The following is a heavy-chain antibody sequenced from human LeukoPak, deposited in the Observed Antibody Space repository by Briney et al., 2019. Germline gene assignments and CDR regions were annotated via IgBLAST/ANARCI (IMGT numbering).Heavy chain of an antibody. CDR3: ATDSSSRIQLWTPLKY. CDR1: GFTFCSYA. Sequence: GGSLRLSCAASGFTFCSYAMNWVRQAPGKGLEWVAVISSNGSNKFYVDSVKGGFTISRDIPKNTLYLQMNSLRPEDTAVYYCATDSSSRIQLWTPLKYWGQGTLVTVSS. D-gene: IGHD5-18*01. J-gene: IGHJ4*02. CDR2: ISSNGSNK. V-gene: IGHV3-30*03.